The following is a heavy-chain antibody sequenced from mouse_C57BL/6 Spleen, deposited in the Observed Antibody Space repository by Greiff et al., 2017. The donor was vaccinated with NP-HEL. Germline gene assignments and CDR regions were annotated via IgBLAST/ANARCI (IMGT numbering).Heavy chain of an antibody. D-gene: IGHD1-1*01. CDR1: GYTFTSYW. CDR3: ARFYYGWSHDWYFDV. Sequence: VQLQQPGAELVKPGASVKMSCKASGYTFTSYWITWVKQRPGQGLEWIGDIYPGSGSTNYNEKFKSKATLTVDTSSSTAYMQLSSLTSEVSAVYSCARFYYGWSHDWYFDVWGTGTTVTVSS. V-gene: IGHV1-55*01. CDR2: IYPGSGST. J-gene: IGHJ1*03.